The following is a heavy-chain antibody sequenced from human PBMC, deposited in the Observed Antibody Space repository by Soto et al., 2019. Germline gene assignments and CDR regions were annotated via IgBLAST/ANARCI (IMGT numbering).Heavy chain of an antibody. J-gene: IGHJ6*02. CDR2: LDQSGGT. D-gene: IGHD3-16*01. Sequence: SETXSLTCALVVDSLRVQSWNWIRQSPGKGLEWIGELDQSGGTNYNPSLKSRAIISDDTSKNQFSLTLTSVTAADTAVYYCAREDSYGSSRESLEVWGQGTTVTVSS. CDR3: AREDSYGSSRESLEV. V-gene: IGHV4-34*01. CDR1: VDSLRVQS.